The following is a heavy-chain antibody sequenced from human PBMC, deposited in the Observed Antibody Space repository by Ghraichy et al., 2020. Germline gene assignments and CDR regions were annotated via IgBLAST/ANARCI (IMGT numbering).Heavy chain of an antibody. CDR1: GGSVSSSSDY. V-gene: IGHV4-39*01. CDR2: ILHGGST. D-gene: IGHD1-1*01. Sequence: TPSLTCTVSGGSVSSSSDYWGWIRQPPGKGLEWIGNILHGGSTFYNPSLRGRVTISVDTSKNQFSLKLSSVTAADSAMYYCARYAIGTMLDNWGQGTLVTVS. CDR3: ARYAIGTMLDN. J-gene: IGHJ4*02.